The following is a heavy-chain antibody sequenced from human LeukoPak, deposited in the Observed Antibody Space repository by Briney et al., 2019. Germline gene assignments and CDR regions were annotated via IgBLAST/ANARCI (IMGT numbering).Heavy chain of an antibody. Sequence: GGSLRLSCAASGFTFSSYGMHWVRQAPGKGLEWVAFIRYDGSNKYYADSVKGRFTIPRDNAKNSLYLQMNSLRAEDTAVYYCAREGCSGGSCYAPAYYYYMDVWGKGTTVTVSS. J-gene: IGHJ6*03. CDR1: GFTFSSYG. V-gene: IGHV3-30*02. D-gene: IGHD2-15*01. CDR2: IRYDGSNK. CDR3: AREGCSGGSCYAPAYYYYMDV.